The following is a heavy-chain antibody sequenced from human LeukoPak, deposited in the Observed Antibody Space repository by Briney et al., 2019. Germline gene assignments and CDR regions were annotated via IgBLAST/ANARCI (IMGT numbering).Heavy chain of an antibody. CDR2: IYPDDSDT. V-gene: IGHV5-51*01. Sequence: HGESLKISGQGSGYSFTKYWSAWVRQLPGKGLEWMGIIYPDDSDTRYSPSFQGQVTISADKSISTAYLQWSSLKASDTAMYYCARIWLRAFDIWGQGTMVTVSS. D-gene: IGHD3-16*01. J-gene: IGHJ3*02. CDR3: ARIWLRAFDI. CDR1: GYSFTKYW.